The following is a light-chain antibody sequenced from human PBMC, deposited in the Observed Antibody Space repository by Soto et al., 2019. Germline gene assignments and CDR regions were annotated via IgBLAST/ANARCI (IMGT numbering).Light chain of an antibody. CDR2: WAS. CDR3: QQYYSTPYT. J-gene: IGKJ2*01. V-gene: IGKV4-1*01. Sequence: DIVMTQSPDSLAVSLGERATINCKSSQSVLYSSNNKNYLAWYQQKPGQPPKLLIYWASTRESGVPDRFSGGGSGTDFTLTSSSLQAEDGAVYYCQQYYSTPYTFGQGTKLEIK. CDR1: QSVLYSSNNKNY.